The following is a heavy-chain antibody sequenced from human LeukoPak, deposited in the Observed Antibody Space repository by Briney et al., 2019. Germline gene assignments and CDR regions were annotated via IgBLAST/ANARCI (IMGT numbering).Heavy chain of an antibody. CDR3: AADGDSSSWPSFFPYYYYYYMDV. CDR2: IIPIFGTA. V-gene: IGHV1-69*01. D-gene: IGHD6-13*01. Sequence: SAVNVSCKASGGTFSSYAISWVRQAPGQGLEWMGGIIPIFGTANYAQKFQGRVTITADESTSTAYMELSSLRSEDTAVYYCAADGDSSSWPSFFPYYYYYYMDVWGKGTTVTVSS. CDR1: GGTFSSYA. J-gene: IGHJ6*03.